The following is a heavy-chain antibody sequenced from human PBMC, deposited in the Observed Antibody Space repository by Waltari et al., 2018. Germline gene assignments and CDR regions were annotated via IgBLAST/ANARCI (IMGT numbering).Heavy chain of an antibody. V-gene: IGHV3-21*03. CDR3: TRDLYGSGGDWFDP. CDR1: GFCFTDSD. J-gene: IGHJ5*02. D-gene: IGHD3-10*01. CDR2: IGGGSRTYR. Sequence: QLVESGGGLVTPGGSLGLTCAASGFCFTDSDMIWVRLALGGGLEWVASIGGGSRTYRCYADSVKGRFTISRDNAKNSLYLQMNSLRAGDTAVYYCTRDLYGSGGDWFDPWGQGTLVSVSS.